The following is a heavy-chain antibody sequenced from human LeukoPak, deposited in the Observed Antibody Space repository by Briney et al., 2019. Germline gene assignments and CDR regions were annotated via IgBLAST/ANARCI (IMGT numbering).Heavy chain of an antibody. V-gene: IGHV4-59*01. D-gene: IGHD3-10*01. Sequence: SETLSLTCTASGGSISSYYWSWIRQPPGKGLEWIGYVYYSGSTNYNPSLKGRVTMSVDTSKNQFSLKVSSVTAADTAVYYCAGWFGRFLDHWGQGTLVTVSS. CDR2: VYYSGST. CDR3: AGWFGRFLDH. CDR1: GGSISSYY. J-gene: IGHJ4*02.